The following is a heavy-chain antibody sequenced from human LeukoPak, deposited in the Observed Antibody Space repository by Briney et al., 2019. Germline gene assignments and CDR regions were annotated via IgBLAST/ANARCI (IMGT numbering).Heavy chain of an antibody. D-gene: IGHD6-19*01. CDR1: GFTFSTYS. V-gene: IGHV3-48*01. J-gene: IGHJ6*02. Sequence: GGSLRLSCAASGFTFSTYSITWVRQSPGRGLEWVSYIGYTSSPIYYADSVMGRFTISRDNARNSVYLQMNSLRAEDTAIYYCARVAGDYHYFYGMDVWGQGTTVTVSS. CDR3: ARVAGDYHYFYGMDV. CDR2: IGYTSSPI.